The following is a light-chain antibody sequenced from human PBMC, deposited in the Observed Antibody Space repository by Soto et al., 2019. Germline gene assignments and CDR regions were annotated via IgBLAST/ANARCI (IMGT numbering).Light chain of an antibody. CDR3: QQYNNWPPGT. V-gene: IGKV3-15*01. CDR1: QSVSSN. J-gene: IGKJ1*01. CDR2: GAS. Sequence: EIVMTQSPATLSVSPGERATISCRASQSVSSNLAWYQQKPGQAPRLLIYGASTRATGIPARFSGSGSGTELTLTISSLQSEDFAVYYCQQYNNWPPGTFGQGTKVEIK.